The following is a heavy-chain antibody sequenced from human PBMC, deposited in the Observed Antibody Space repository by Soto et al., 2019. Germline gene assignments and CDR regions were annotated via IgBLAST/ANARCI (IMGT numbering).Heavy chain of an antibody. Sequence: EVQLLESGGGLVQPGGSLRLSCAASGFTFSSYAMSWVRQAPGKGLEWVSAISGSGGSTYYADSVKGRFTISRDNSKNTLYLQMNSLRAEDTAVYYCAKVGLYCSGGSCYGGNYFDYWGQGTLVTVSS. V-gene: IGHV3-23*01. J-gene: IGHJ4*02. CDR3: AKVGLYCSGGSCYGGNYFDY. D-gene: IGHD2-15*01. CDR1: GFTFSSYA. CDR2: ISGSGGST.